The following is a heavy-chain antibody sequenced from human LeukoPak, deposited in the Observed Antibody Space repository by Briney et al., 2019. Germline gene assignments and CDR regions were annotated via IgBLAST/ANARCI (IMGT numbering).Heavy chain of an antibody. CDR1: GGSISSYY. J-gene: IGHJ4*02. Sequence: NPSETLSLTCTVSGGSISSYYWSWIRQPPGKGLEWIGYIYYSGSTNYNPSLKSRVTISVDTSKNQFSLKLSSVTAADTAVYYCAGNADDFWSGYYMFDYWGQGTLVTVSS. D-gene: IGHD3-3*01. CDR2: IYYSGST. V-gene: IGHV4-59*01. CDR3: AGNADDFWSGYYMFDY.